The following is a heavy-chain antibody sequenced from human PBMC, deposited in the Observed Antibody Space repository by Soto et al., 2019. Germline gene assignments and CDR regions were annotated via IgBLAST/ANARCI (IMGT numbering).Heavy chain of an antibody. CDR1: GFTFSSYW. Sequence: PGGSLRLSCAASGFTFSSYWMHWVRQAPGKGLVWVSRINSDGSSTSYADSVKGRFTISRDNAKNTLYLQMNSLRAEDTAVYYCARAPSSGWDTNFDYWGQGTLVTVSS. J-gene: IGHJ4*02. D-gene: IGHD6-19*01. CDR2: INSDGSST. CDR3: ARAPSSGWDTNFDY. V-gene: IGHV3-74*01.